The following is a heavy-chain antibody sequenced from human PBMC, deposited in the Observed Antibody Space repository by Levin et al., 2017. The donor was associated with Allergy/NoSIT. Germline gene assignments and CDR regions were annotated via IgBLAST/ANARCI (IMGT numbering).Heavy chain of an antibody. V-gene: IGHV1-69*13. CDR2: IIPIFGTA. J-gene: IGHJ5*02. CDR1: GGTFSSYA. CDR3: AIRPVGTKATSWFDP. Sequence: ASVKVSCKASGGTFSSYAISWVRQAPGQGLEWMGGIIPIFGTANYAQKFQGRVTITADESTSTAYMELSSLRSEDTAVYYCAIRPVGTKATSWFDPWGQGTLVTVSS. D-gene: IGHD5-12*01.